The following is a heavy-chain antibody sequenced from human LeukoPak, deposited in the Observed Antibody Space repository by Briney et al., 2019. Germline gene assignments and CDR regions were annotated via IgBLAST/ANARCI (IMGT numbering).Heavy chain of an antibody. J-gene: IGHJ5*02. D-gene: IGHD2-21*02. CDR3: ARVAYCGGDCYSTKDWFDP. Sequence: PGESLKISCKGSGYTFTSYWITWVRQMPGKGLEWMGRIDPSDSYTNYSPSFQGHVTISSDKSISTAYLQWSSLKASDTAMYYCARVAYCGGDCYSTKDWFDPWGQGTLVTVSS. V-gene: IGHV5-10-1*01. CDR2: IDPSDSYT. CDR1: GYTFTSYW.